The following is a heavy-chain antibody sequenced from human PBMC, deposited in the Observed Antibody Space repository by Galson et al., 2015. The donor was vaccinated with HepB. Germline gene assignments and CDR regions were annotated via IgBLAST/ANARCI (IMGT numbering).Heavy chain of an antibody. D-gene: IGHD6-6*01. CDR1: GFTFSSYG. Sequence: SLRLSCAASGFTFSSYGMHWVRQAPGKGLEWVAVIWYDGSSKYYADSVKGRFTISRDNSENTVYLQMNSLRSEDTAIYFCARVPEPAWKLLLPPDYWGQGTLVTVTA. V-gene: IGHV3-33*08. CDR2: IWYDGSSK. CDR3: ARVPEPAWKLLLPPDY. J-gene: IGHJ4*02.